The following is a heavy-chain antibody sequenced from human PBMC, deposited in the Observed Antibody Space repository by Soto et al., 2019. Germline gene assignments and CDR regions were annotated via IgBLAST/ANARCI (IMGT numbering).Heavy chain of an antibody. J-gene: IGHJ4*02. V-gene: IGHV4-61*01. CDR2: VFYSGST. CDR3: AREPVAGTRAHKD. D-gene: IGHD6-19*01. Sequence: SQTLSLTCTVSGGSVSSGSYYWSWIRQPPGKGLEWIGYVFYSGSTNYNPSLKSRVTISLDTSKNQFSLRLSSVTAADTAVYYCAREPVAGTRAHKDWGQGTLVTVSS. CDR1: GGSVSSGSYY.